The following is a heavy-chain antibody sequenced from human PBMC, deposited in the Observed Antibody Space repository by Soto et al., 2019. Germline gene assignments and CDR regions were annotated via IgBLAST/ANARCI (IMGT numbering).Heavy chain of an antibody. V-gene: IGHV1-18*01. CDR2: ISAYNGNT. D-gene: IGHD6-13*01. J-gene: IGHJ3*02. Sequence: DSVKIYCRASGYTLTSYAMHWVRQAPGQGLEWMGWISAYNGNTNYAQKLQGRVTMTTDTSTSTAYMELRSLRSDDTAVYYCARSYSSSLHDAFDIWGQGTMVTVSS. CDR1: GYTLTSYA. CDR3: ARSYSSSLHDAFDI.